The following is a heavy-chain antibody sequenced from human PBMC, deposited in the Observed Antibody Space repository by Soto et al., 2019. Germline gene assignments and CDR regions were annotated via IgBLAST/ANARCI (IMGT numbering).Heavy chain of an antibody. CDR3: ARVTTLAFDY. D-gene: IGHD3-22*01. CDR2: ISSSSSYI. J-gene: IGHJ4*02. Sequence: GGSLRLSCAASGFTFSSYSMNWVRQAPGKGLEWVSSISSSSSYIYYADSVKGRFTISRDNFENTLYLQMNSLRAEDTAVYYCARVTTLAFDYWGQGTLVTVSS. V-gene: IGHV3-21*01. CDR1: GFTFSSYS.